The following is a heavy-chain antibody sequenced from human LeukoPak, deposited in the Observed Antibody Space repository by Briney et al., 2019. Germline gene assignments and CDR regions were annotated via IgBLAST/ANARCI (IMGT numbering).Heavy chain of an antibody. Sequence: GASVKVSCKASGYTFTSYDINWVRQANGQGLEWMGWMNPNSGNTGYAQKFQGRVTMTRNTSISTAYMELSSLRSEDTAVYYCARGGLRYCSGGSCYSRAFDIWGQGTMVTVSS. V-gene: IGHV1-8*01. J-gene: IGHJ3*02. D-gene: IGHD2-15*01. CDR2: MNPNSGNT. CDR1: GYTFTSYD. CDR3: ARGGLRYCSGGSCYSRAFDI.